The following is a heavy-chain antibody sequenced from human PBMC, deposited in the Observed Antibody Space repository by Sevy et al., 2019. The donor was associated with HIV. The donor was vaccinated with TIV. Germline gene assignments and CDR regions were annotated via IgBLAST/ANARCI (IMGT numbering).Heavy chain of an antibody. CDR1: GFTFSNYA. Sequence: GGSLRLSCAASGFTFSNYAMNWVRQTPGKGLEWVSSISGSGDNTYYADSVKGRFTISRDISYNTVTLQMSSLRAEDTAVYYCAKRGGQYDLGMDVWGQGTTVTVSS. J-gene: IGHJ6*02. V-gene: IGHV3-23*01. CDR3: AKRGGQYDLGMDV. CDR2: ISGSGDNT. D-gene: IGHD3-3*01.